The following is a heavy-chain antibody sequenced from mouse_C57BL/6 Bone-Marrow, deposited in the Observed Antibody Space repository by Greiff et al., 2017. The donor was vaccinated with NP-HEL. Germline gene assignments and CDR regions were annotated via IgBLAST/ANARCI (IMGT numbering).Heavy chain of an antibody. J-gene: IGHJ2*01. V-gene: IGHV14-2*01. CDR1: GFNIKDYY. CDR2: IDPEDGET. CDR3: AEIPAYYSNYHVGY. Sequence: EVKLMESGAQLVKPGASVKLSCTASGFNIKDYYMHWVKQRTEQGLEWIGRIDPEDGETKYAPKFQGKAPITADTSTNTAYLQLSSLTSEDTAVYYCAEIPAYYSNYHVGYWGQGTTLTVSS. D-gene: IGHD2-5*01.